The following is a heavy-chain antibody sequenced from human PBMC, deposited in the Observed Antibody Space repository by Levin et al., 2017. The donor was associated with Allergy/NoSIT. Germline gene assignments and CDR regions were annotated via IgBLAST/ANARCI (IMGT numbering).Heavy chain of an antibody. D-gene: IGHD6-19*01. J-gene: IGHJ4*02. CDR2: IWYDGSNK. CDR3: ARGRYSAVAGIDWTHPLDY. V-gene: IGHV3-33*01. CDR1: GFTFSNFG. Sequence: GGSLRLSCAASGFTFSNFGIHWVRQAPGKGLEWVSAIWYDGSNKYYRDSVKGRFTISRDNSKNTLYLQMDSLRVEDMAVYYCARGRYSAVAGIDWTHPLDYWGQGTLVTVSS.